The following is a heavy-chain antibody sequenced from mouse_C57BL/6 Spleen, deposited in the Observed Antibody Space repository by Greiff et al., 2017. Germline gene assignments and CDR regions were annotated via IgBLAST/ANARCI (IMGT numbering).Heavy chain of an antibody. Sequence: QVQLQQPGAELVKPGASVKLSCKASGYTFTSSWMHWVKQRPGQGLEWIGMIHPNSGSPNSNEKFKSKATLPVDKSSSTAYMQLSGLTCEDSAVYYCARRDLDYYGSSYFDYWGQGTTVTVSS. J-gene: IGHJ2*01. CDR3: ARRDLDYYGSSYFDY. CDR2: IHPNSGSP. V-gene: IGHV1-64*01. D-gene: IGHD1-1*01. CDR1: GYTFTSSW.